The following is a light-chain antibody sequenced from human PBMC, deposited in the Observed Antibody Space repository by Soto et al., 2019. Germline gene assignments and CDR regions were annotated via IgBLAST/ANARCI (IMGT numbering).Light chain of an antibody. V-gene: IGKV2-24*01. J-gene: IGKJ4*01. CDR1: QSLVHRDGNTY. CDR3: MKGTQFHIN. Sequence: DIVITQSPLSSPVTFGQPASISCTSSQSLVHRDGNTYLSWLQQRPGQPLRLIIYKISERLSGVKDRFSGSGAGKDFTMRISRVEDEDVDIYYCMKGTQFHINFGGGHKGDIK. CDR2: KIS.